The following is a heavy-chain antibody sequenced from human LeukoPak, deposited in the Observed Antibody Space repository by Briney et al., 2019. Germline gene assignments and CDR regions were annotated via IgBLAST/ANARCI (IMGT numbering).Heavy chain of an antibody. D-gene: IGHD2-15*01. CDR2: ITSDFTP. CDR3: AKDYSDSRVADVFFEY. J-gene: IGHJ4*02. V-gene: IGHV3-23*01. CDR1: GLTFSDYA. Sequence: GGSLSLSCAASGLTFSDYAMSWFRQAPGKGLEWVSGITSDFTPHYADSVKGRFTISRDNSKNTFHLQLNSLRAEDTAVYYCAKDYSDSRVADVFFEYWGQGTLVTVSS.